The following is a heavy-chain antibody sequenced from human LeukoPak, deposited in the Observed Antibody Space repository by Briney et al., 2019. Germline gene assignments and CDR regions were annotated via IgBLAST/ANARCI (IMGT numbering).Heavy chain of an antibody. CDR2: ISSSSSYI. Sequence: GGSLRLSCAASGFTFSSYSMNWVRQAPGKGLEWVSSISSSSSYIYYADSVKGRFTISRDNAKNSLYLQMNSLRTEDTAVYYCARGPHYDSSPYVDYWGQGTLVTVSS. CDR1: GFTFSSYS. CDR3: ARGPHYDSSPYVDY. V-gene: IGHV3-21*01. J-gene: IGHJ4*02. D-gene: IGHD3-22*01.